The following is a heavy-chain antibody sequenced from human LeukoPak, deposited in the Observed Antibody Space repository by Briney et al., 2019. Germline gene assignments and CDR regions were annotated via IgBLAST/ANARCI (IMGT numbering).Heavy chain of an antibody. D-gene: IGHD1/OR15-1a*01. Sequence: ASAKVSCKASGYTFTDYFMHWVRQAPGQGLEWMGWINPNSGGTNYAQKFQGRVTMTRDTSIRTVYMELSRLSSDDTAVYYCARGWNSSGLSGDYLGQGTLVTVSS. J-gene: IGHJ4*02. CDR1: GYTFTDYF. CDR2: INPNSGGT. CDR3: ARGWNSSGLSGDY. V-gene: IGHV1-2*02.